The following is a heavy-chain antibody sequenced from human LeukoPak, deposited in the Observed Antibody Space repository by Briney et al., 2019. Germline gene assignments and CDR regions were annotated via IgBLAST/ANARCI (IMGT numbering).Heavy chain of an antibody. Sequence: QPGRSLRLSCAASGFTFSSYGMHWVRQAPGKGLEWVAVISYDGSNKYYADSVKGRFTISRDNSKNTLYLQMNSLRAEDTAVYYCAQNSGSYQSYWGQGTLVTVSS. J-gene: IGHJ4*02. CDR1: GFTFSSYG. CDR2: ISYDGSNK. D-gene: IGHD1-26*01. CDR3: AQNSGSYQSY. V-gene: IGHV3-30*18.